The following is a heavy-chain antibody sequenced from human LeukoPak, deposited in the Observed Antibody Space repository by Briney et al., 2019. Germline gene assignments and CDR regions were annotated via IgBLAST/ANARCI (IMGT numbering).Heavy chain of an antibody. D-gene: IGHD3/OR15-3a*01. J-gene: IGHJ4*02. Sequence: PSETLSLTCAVSGGSISSSNWWSWVRQPLGKGLEWIGEIYHSGSTNYNPSLKSRFTISVDKSKNQFSLKLSSVTAADTAVYYCARSPRDWNYLGYWGQGTLVTVSS. V-gene: IGHV4-4*02. CDR3: ARSPRDWNYLGY. CDR1: GGSISSSNW. CDR2: IYHSGST.